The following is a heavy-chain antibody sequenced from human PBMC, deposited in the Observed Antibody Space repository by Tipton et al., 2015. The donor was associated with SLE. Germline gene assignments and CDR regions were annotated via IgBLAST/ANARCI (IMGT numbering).Heavy chain of an antibody. Sequence: SLRLSCAASGFTFSSYAMHWVRQAPGKGLESVAVISYDGRNKYLSHSVKGRFTISRDNAKNTLYLQMNSLRAEDTAVYYCAREYPGYYYYMDVWGKGTTVTVSS. CDR1: GFTFSSYA. CDR3: AREYPGYYYYMDV. D-gene: IGHD2-2*02. V-gene: IGHV3-30*04. CDR2: ISYDGRNK. J-gene: IGHJ6*03.